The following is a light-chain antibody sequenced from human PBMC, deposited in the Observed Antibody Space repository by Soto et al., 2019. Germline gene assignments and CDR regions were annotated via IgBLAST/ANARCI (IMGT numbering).Light chain of an antibody. V-gene: IGLV2-14*03. CDR3: CSYGGSSSALSV. Sequence: QSALTQPASVSGSPGQSITISCTGTSSDVGGSKYVSWYQQHPGQAPKLMIYDVSNRPSGISDRFSGSKSGYTASLTISGLQSEDEADYSGCSYGGSSSALSVFGTGTKLTVL. J-gene: IGLJ1*01. CDR2: DVS. CDR1: SSDVGGSKY.